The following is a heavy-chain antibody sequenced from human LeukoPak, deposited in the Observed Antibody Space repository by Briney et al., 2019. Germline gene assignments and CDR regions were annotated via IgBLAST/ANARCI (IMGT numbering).Heavy chain of an antibody. CDR2: IIPILGIA. Sequence: SVKVSCKASGGTFSSYAISWVRQAPGQGLEWMGRIIPILGIANYAQKFQGRVTITADKSTSTAYMELSSLRSEDTAVYYCASGHPGYSSNSYYFDYWGQGTLVTVSS. V-gene: IGHV1-69*04. J-gene: IGHJ4*02. CDR3: ASGHPGYSSNSYYFDY. CDR1: GGTFSSYA. D-gene: IGHD6-13*01.